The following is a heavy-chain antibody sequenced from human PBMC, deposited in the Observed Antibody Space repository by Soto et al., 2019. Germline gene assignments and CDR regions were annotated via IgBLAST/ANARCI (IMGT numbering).Heavy chain of an antibody. J-gene: IGHJ6*02. V-gene: IGHV4-4*07. CDR1: DDFISSYY. Sequence: SETLSLTCTVSDDFISSYYWNWIRQPAGKGLEWIGRVSTNGATNYNPSLESRVTMSVDTSKNQFSLKLTSVTAADTAVYFCARADYEILTGSYAMDVWGQGTTVTV. CDR2: VSTNGAT. CDR3: ARADYEILTGSYAMDV. D-gene: IGHD3-9*01.